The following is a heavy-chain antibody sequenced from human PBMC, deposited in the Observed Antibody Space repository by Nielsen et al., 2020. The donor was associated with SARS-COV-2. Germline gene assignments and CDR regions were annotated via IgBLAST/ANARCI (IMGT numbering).Heavy chain of an antibody. J-gene: IGHJ4*02. Sequence: WIRQPPGKGLEWVSYISSSGSTIYYADSVKGRFTISRDNAKNSLYLQMNSLRAEDTAVYYCARMYYYGSSNVGRYYFDYWGQGTLVTVSS. CDR2: ISSSGSTI. V-gene: IGHV3-11*01. CDR3: ARMYYYGSSNVGRYYFDY. D-gene: IGHD3-10*01.